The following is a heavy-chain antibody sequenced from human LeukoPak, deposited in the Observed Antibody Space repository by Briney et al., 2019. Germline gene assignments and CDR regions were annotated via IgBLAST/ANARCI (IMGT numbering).Heavy chain of an antibody. J-gene: IGHJ6*03. CDR1: GDSISTSNSY. CDR2: IYYSGNT. V-gene: IGHV4-39*01. CDR3: ARAGGIVGYYYYYYMDV. D-gene: IGHD2-15*01. Sequence: SESLSLTCTVSGDSISTSNSYWGWIRQPPGKGLEWIGSIYYSGNTYYNASLKSRVTISVDTSKNQFSLKLTSVTAADTAVYYCARAGGIVGYYYYYYMDVWGKGTTVTVSS.